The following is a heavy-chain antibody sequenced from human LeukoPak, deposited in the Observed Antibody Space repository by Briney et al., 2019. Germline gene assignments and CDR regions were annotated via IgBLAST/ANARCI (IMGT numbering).Heavy chain of an antibody. V-gene: IGHV4-59*08. CDR2: TYYSGST. CDR3: ASLVTSHTSGGSQY. Sequence: PSETLSLTCTVSGGSISSYYWSWIRQPPGKGLEWIGYTYYSGSTNYNPSLKSRVTISVDTSKNQFSLKLSSVTAADTAVYYCASLVTSHTSGGSQYWGQGTLVTVSS. CDR1: GGSISSYY. D-gene: IGHD2-15*01. J-gene: IGHJ4*02.